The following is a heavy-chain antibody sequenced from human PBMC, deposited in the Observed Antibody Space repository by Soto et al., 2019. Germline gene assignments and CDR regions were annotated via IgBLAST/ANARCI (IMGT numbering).Heavy chain of an antibody. CDR1: GFSFSDAW. Sequence: EVQLVESGGGLVKPGESLGLSCAASGFSFSDAWMNWVRKAPGKGLEWVGRIKSKTDGGTTDYAAPVHGRFSISRDDSKNTLYLQMSSLKTDDTAVYYCTRGRLSGHYTDYWGRGTLVTVSS. J-gene: IGHJ4*02. CDR3: TRGRLSGHYTDY. V-gene: IGHV3-15*07. D-gene: IGHD5-12*01. CDR2: IKSKTDGGTT.